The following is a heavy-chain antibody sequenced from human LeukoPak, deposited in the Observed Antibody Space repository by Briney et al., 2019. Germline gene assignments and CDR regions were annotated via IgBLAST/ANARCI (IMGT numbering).Heavy chain of an antibody. Sequence: ASVKVSCTASGYTFTGYYMHWVRQAPGQGLEWMGWINPNSGGTNYAQKFQGRVTMTRDTSISTAYMELSRLRSDDTAVYYCAREGAGYRGSELFGYWGQGTLVTVSS. CDR3: AREGAGYRGSELFGY. J-gene: IGHJ4*02. CDR1: GYTFTGYY. CDR2: INPNSGGT. V-gene: IGHV1-2*02. D-gene: IGHD5-12*01.